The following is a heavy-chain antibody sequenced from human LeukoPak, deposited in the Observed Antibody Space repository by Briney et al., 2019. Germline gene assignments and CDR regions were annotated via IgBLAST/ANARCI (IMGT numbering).Heavy chain of an antibody. Sequence: SETLSLTCTVSGGSISSYYWSWIRQPPGKGLEWIGYIYYSGSTNYNPSLKSRVTISVDTSKNQFSLKLSSVTAADTAVYYCARDRRLGYWGQGTLVTVSS. CDR1: GGSISSYY. J-gene: IGHJ4*02. V-gene: IGHV4-59*01. CDR3: ARDRRLGY. CDR2: IYYSGST. D-gene: IGHD2-21*01.